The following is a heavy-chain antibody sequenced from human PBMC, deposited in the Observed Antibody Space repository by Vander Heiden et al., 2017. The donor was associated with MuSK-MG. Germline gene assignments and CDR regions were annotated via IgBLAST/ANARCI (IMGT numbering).Heavy chain of an antibody. CDR3: AKDWVQLPEYFQN. D-gene: IGHD2-2*01. V-gene: IGHV3-23*01. Sequence: EVQLLESGGGLVQPGGPLILSCAASGFTFSQYAMSWFRQPPGKGLEWVSGMRGSGGDTYYAESVKGRFTISRDNSKNTVYLQMNSLRAEDTAVYHCAKDWVQLPEYFQNWGQGTLVTVSS. J-gene: IGHJ1*01. CDR2: MRGSGGDT. CDR1: GFTFSQYA.